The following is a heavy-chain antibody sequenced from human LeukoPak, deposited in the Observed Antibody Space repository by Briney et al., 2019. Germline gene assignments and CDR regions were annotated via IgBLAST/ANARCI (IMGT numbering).Heavy chain of an antibody. D-gene: IGHD3-22*01. CDR1: GYTFTSYG. CDR2: ISAYNGNT. CDR3: ASDVDYYDSSGQGFQH. J-gene: IGHJ1*01. Sequence: ASVKVSRKASGYTFTSYGISWVRQAPGQGLEWMGWISAYNGNTNYAQKLQGRVTMTTDTSTSTAYMELRSLRSDDTAVYYCASDVDYYDSSGQGFQHWGQGTLVTVSS. V-gene: IGHV1-18*01.